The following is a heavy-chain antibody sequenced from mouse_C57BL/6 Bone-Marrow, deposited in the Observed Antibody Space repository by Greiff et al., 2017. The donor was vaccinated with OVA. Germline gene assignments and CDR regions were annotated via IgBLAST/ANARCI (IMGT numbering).Heavy chain of an antibody. V-gene: IGHV5-12*01. CDR1: GFTFSDYY. J-gene: IGHJ4*01. CDR2: ISNGGGST. CDR3: ARSMDY. Sequence: EVKLQESGGGLVQPGGSLKLSCAASGFTFSDYYMYWVRQTPEKRLEWVAYISNGGGSTYHPDTVKGRFTISRDNAKNTLYLQISRLKSEYTAMYYCARSMDYWGPGTSVTVSS.